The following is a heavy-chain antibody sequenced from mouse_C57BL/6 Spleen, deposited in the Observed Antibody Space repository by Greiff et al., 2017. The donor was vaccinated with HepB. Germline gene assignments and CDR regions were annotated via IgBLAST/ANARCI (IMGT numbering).Heavy chain of an antibody. J-gene: IGHJ4*01. D-gene: IGHD2-5*01. V-gene: IGHV5-9-1*02. CDR3: TREGASYYSNYGAMDY. CDR2: ISSGGDYI. CDR1: GFTFSSYA. Sequence: EVHLVESGEGLVKPGGSLKLSCAASGFTFSSYAMSWVRQTPEKRLEWVAYISSGGDYIYYADTVKGRFTISRDNARNTLYLQMSSLKSEDTAMYYWTREGASYYSNYGAMDYWGQGTSVTVSS.